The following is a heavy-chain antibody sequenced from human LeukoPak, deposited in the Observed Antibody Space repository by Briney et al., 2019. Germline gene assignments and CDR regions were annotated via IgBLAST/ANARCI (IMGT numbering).Heavy chain of an antibody. CDR3: ARDLGIAGTTHAFDI. Sequence: IYGGGPTYYADSVKGRFTISRDTSKNTLCLQMNSLRAEDTAVYFCARDLGIAGTTHAFDIWGQGTMVTVSS. CDR2: IYGGGPT. J-gene: IGHJ3*02. V-gene: IGHV3-53*01. D-gene: IGHD1-14*01.